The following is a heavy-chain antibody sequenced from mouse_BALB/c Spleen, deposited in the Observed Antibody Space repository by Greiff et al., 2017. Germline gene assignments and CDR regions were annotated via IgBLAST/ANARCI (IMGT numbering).Heavy chain of an antibody. CDR3: AAHYGSSYYFDV. J-gene: IGHJ1*01. V-gene: IGHV2-5-1*01. CDR2: IWRGGST. CDR1: GFSLTSYG. Sequence: VQLVESGPSLVQPSQSLSITCTVSGFSLTSYGVHWVRQSPGKGLEWLGVIWRGGSTDYNAAFMSRLSITKDNSKSQVFFKMNSLQADDTAIYYCAAHYGSSYYFDVWGAGTTVTVSS. D-gene: IGHD1-1*01.